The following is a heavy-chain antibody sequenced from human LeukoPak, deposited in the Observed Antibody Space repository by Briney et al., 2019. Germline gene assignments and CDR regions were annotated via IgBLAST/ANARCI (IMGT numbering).Heavy chain of an antibody. CDR2: IYHTGST. CDR1: GDSITSRNW. D-gene: IGHD3-22*01. V-gene: IGHV4-4*02. CDR3: ARDRSSGYYSDAFDI. Sequence: SETLSLTCSVSGDSITSRNWWTWVRQTPEKGLEWIGEIYHTGSTNYNPSVEGRVTISVDTSKNQLSLKLTSVTAADMAVYYCARDRSSGYYSDAFDIWGQGTMVTVSS. J-gene: IGHJ3*02.